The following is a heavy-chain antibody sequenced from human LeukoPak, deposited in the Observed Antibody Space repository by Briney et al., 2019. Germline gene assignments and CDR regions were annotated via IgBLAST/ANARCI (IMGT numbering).Heavy chain of an antibody. J-gene: IGHJ4*02. V-gene: IGHV3-23*01. D-gene: IGHD6-19*01. Sequence: PGGSLRLSCAASGFTISNHAMSWVRQAPGKGLEWVSTISGSGGSTYYADSVKGRFTISRDNSKNTLYLQINSLRAEDTALYYCAKGEDSSGWYPSYFDYWGQGTLVTVSS. CDR1: GFTISNHA. CDR2: ISGSGGST. CDR3: AKGEDSSGWYPSYFDY.